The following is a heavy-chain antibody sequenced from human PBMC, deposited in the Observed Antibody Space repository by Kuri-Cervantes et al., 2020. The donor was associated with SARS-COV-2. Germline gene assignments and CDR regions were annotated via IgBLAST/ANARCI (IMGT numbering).Heavy chain of an antibody. CDR3: ARHFPSHIGVAVVGTWFDS. V-gene: IGHV3-13*04. J-gene: IGHJ5*01. D-gene: IGHD2-15*01. CDR2: IGTAGDT. CDR1: GFSFSNYD. Sequence: GGSLRLSCAASGFSFSNYDMHWVRQASGKGLEWVSGIGTAGDTYYPGSVKGRFTISRENAKNALYLQMNSLRAEDTAVYYCARHFPSHIGVAVVGTWFDSWGHGTLVIVSS.